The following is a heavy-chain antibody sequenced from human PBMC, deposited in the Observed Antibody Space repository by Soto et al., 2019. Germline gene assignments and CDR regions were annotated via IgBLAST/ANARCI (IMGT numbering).Heavy chain of an antibody. V-gene: IGHV1-18*01. J-gene: IGHJ5*02. CDR3: ARVVATILGPRAVGWFDP. D-gene: IGHD5-12*01. CDR1: GYTFTSYG. Sequence: QVQLVQSGAEVKKPGASVKVSCKASGYTFTSYGISWVRQAPGQGLEWMGWISAYNGNTNYAQKLQGSDTLTTDTSTSTAYMELRSLRSDDTAVYYCARVVATILGPRAVGWFDPWGQGTLVTVSS. CDR2: ISAYNGNT.